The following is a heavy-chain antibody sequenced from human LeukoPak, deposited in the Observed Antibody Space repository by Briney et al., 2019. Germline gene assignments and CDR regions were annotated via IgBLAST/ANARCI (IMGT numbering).Heavy chain of an antibody. CDR1: GGTFSSYA. CDR2: IIPIFGTA. CDR3: ARDDYGDYVGAFDI. Sequence: ASVKVSCKASGGTFSSYAISWVRQAPGQGLEWMGGIIPIFGTANYAQKFQGRVTITTDESTSTAYTELSSLRSEDTAVYYCARDDYGDYVGAFDIWGQVTMVTVSS. J-gene: IGHJ3*02. V-gene: IGHV1-69*05. D-gene: IGHD4-17*01.